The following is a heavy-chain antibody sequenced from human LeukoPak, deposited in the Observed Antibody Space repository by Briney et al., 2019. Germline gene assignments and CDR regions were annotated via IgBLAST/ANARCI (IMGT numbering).Heavy chain of an antibody. V-gene: IGHV3-9*01. D-gene: IGHD1-1*01. J-gene: IGHJ4*02. CDR3: ARAGTMGSVDY. CDR2: ISWNSGSI. CDR1: GFTFDDYA. Sequence: GGSLRLSCAASGFTFDDYAMHWVRQAPGKGLEWVSGISWNSGSIGYADSVKGRFTISRDNPINSLYLQMNSLRAEDTAKYYCARAGTMGSVDYWGRGILVTVSS.